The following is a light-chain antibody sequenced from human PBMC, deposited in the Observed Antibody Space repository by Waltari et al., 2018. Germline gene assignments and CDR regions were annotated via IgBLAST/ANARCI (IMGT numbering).Light chain of an antibody. CDR1: QDISNS. Sequence: DIQMTQSPSSLSASVGDRVNITCQATQDISNSLNWYQQKSGKAPKLLIYDASNLETGVPSRFSGSGSGTDFTFTISSLQPEDIATYYCQQYDSLSLITFGGGTKVEIK. CDR2: DAS. V-gene: IGKV1-33*01. CDR3: QQYDSLSLIT. J-gene: IGKJ4*01.